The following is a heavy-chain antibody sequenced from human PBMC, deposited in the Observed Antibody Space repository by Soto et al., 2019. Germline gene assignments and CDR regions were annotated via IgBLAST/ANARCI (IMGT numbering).Heavy chain of an antibody. V-gene: IGHV4-34*01. D-gene: IGHD3-16*02. CDR2: INHSGST. J-gene: IGHJ3*02. CDR1: GGSFSGYY. CDR3: ARGNYDYIWGSYRVDAFDI. Sequence: QVQLQQWGAGLLKPSETLSLTCAVYGGSFSGYYWNWIRQPPGKGLEWIGEINHSGSTNYKPSLKSRVTISVDTSKNQCSLKLSSVTAADTAVYYCARGNYDYIWGSYRVDAFDIWGQGTMVTVSS.